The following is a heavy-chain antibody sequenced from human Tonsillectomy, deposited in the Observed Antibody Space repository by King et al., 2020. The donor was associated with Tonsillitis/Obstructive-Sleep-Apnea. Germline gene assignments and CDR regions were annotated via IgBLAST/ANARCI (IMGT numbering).Heavy chain of an antibody. CDR3: ALGSERYFYLDV. D-gene: IGHD1-1*01. V-gene: IGHV3-9*01. Sequence: VQLVESGGALVQPGRSLRLSCAASGFTFDDYAMHWVRQAPGKGLEWVSGISWNRGDIGYADSVKGRFTISRDNAKNSLYLQMNSLRAEDTAVYYCALGSERYFYLDVWGKGTTVTVSS. CDR1: GFTFDDYA. J-gene: IGHJ6*03. CDR2: ISWNRGDI.